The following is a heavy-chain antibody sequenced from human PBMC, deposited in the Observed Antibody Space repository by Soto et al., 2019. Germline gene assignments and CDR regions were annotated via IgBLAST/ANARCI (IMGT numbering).Heavy chain of an antibody. V-gene: IGHV3-30*18. Sequence: QVQLVESGGGVVQPGRSLRLSCAASGFTFSSYGMHWVRQAPGKGLEWVAVISYDGSNKYYADSVKGRFTISRDNSKNPLYLQMNSLRAEDTAVYYCAKEEERYCSSTSCYGHDYWGQGTLVTVSS. CDR3: AKEEERYCSSTSCYGHDY. CDR1: GFTFSSYG. CDR2: ISYDGSNK. D-gene: IGHD2-2*01. J-gene: IGHJ4*02.